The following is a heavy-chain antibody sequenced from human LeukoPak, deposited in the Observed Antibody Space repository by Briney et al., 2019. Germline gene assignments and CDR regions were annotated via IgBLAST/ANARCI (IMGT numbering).Heavy chain of an antibody. D-gene: IGHD6-13*01. CDR2: IYWNDDK. J-gene: IGHJ5*02. CDR1: GFSLSTSGVG. Sequence: SGPTLVKPTQTLTLTCTFSGFSLSTSGVGVGWIRQPPGKALEWLALIYWNDDKRYSPPLKSRLTITKDTSKNQVVLTMTNMDPVDTATYYCAQGIAAAGTAWFDPWGQGTLVTVSS. CDR3: AQGIAAAGTAWFDP. V-gene: IGHV2-5*01.